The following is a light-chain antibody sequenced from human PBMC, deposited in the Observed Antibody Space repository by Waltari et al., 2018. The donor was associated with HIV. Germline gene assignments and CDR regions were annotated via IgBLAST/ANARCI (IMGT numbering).Light chain of an antibody. J-gene: IGLJ2*01. CDR2: STN. CDR1: SSNIGSNS. Sequence: QSVLTQPPSASGTPGQRVTISCSGGSSNIGSNSVHWYQQLPGTAPRLLLYSTNQRPFRVPDRCSGSKSGTSASLASSGLQSEDEADYYCATWDDTLNGVIFGGGTKLTVL. CDR3: ATWDDTLNGVI. V-gene: IGLV1-44*01.